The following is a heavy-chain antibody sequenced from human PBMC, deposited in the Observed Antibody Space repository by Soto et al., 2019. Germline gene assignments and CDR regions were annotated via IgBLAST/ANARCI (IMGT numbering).Heavy chain of an antibody. J-gene: IGHJ2*01. CDR3: ARGLRAGWKNRYFDL. CDR1: GFSLSNRMG. V-gene: IGHV2-26*01. Sequence: QVTLKESGPVLVKPTETLTLTCTVSGFSLSNRMGVSWIRQPPGKALEWLAHIFSNDEKSYSTSLKSRLTNSKDPSKSQVVLTMTNMDPVDTATYYCARGLRAGWKNRYFDLWGRGSLVTVSS. D-gene: IGHD1-1*01. CDR2: IFSNDEK.